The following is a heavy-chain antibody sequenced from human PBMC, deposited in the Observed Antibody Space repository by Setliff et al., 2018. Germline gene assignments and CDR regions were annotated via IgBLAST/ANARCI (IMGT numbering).Heavy chain of an antibody. CDR1: GYIFTDYY. CDR3: SRERSRRHCYGGSCDFYYYGLDV. V-gene: IGHV1-2*04. Sequence: ASVKVSCKSSGYIFTDYYIHWVQQAPGQGLEWMGWINPDSGDANYGPNFQGWVTMTRDTSIDTAYLDLSRLKSDDTAVYYCSRERSRRHCYGGSCDFYYYGLDVWGQGTTVTVSS. CDR2: INPDSGDA. D-gene: IGHD2-15*01. J-gene: IGHJ6*02.